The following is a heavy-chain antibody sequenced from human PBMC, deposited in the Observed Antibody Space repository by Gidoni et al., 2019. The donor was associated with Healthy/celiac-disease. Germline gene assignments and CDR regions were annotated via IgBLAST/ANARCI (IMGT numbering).Heavy chain of an antibody. CDR3: ARPYRGLGDAFDI. V-gene: IGHV4-39*01. CDR1: GGSISSSSYY. J-gene: IGHJ3*02. CDR2: IYYSGST. D-gene: IGHD6-25*01. Sequence: QLQLQESGPGLVKPSETPSLTCTVSGGSISSSSYYWGWIRQPQGKGLEWIGRIYYSGSTSYNPSLKSRATISGDTSKNQFSLKLSSVTAADTAVYYCARPYRGLGDAFDIWGQGTMVTVSS.